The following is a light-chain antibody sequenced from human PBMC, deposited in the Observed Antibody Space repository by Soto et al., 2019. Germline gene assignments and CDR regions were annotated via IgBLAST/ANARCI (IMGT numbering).Light chain of an antibody. Sequence: DIQMTQSPSTLSASVGDRVTITCRASQSISSWLAWYQQKPGKAPKLLIYDASSLESGVPSRFSGSGSGTEFTLTISSLQPDDFATYYCQQYNSPQGYTFGQGTKLEIK. CDR3: QQYNSPQGYT. V-gene: IGKV1-5*01. CDR2: DAS. CDR1: QSISSW. J-gene: IGKJ2*01.